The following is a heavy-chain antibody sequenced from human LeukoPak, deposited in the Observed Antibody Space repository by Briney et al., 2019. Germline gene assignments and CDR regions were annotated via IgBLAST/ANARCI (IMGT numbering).Heavy chain of an antibody. CDR1: GFTFSSSA. CDR2: ISGSGGGT. J-gene: IGHJ5*02. V-gene: IGHV3-23*01. CDR3: AKDGDSSGWYFPP. Sequence: GGSLRLSCAASGFTFSSSAMRWIRQAPGKGLERVSAISGSGGGTYYADTEKGRFTISRDNSKNTLYLQMNSLRAEDTAVYYCAKDGDSSGWYFPPWGQGTLVTVSS. D-gene: IGHD6-19*01.